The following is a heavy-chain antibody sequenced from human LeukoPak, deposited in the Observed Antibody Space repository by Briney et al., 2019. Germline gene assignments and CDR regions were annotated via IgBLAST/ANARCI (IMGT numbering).Heavy chain of an antibody. Sequence: SETLSLTCTVSGGSISSSADSWGWIRQPPGKGLEWIGDIYYRGSTYYSPSLKSRVSISIDTSNNQFSLTLNSVTAADTALYFCARRRYYDSTGYLDWGQGTLVTVSS. V-gene: IGHV4-39*01. CDR1: GGSISSSADS. J-gene: IGHJ1*01. CDR3: ARRRYYDSTGYLD. D-gene: IGHD3-22*01. CDR2: IYYRGST.